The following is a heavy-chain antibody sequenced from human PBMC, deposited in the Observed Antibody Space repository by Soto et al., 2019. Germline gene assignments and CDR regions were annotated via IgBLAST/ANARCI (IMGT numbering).Heavy chain of an antibody. V-gene: IGHV3-7*01. CDR1: GFTFSSYW. D-gene: IGHD3-22*01. CDR3: ARDPYYYDSSGYYSYYFDY. Sequence: SLRLSCAASGFTFSSYWMSWVRQAPGKGLEWVANIKQDGSEKYYVDSVKGRFTISRDNAKNSLYLQMNSLRVEDTAVYHCARDPYYYDSSGYYSYYFDYWGQGTLVTVSS. CDR2: IKQDGSEK. J-gene: IGHJ4*02.